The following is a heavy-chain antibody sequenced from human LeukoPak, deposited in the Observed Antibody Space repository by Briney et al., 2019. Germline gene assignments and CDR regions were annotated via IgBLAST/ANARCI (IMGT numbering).Heavy chain of an antibody. D-gene: IGHD1-1*01. CDR3: ARDLNWNRHAFDI. J-gene: IGHJ3*02. Sequence: PGGSLRLSCAASGFTFSSYSMNWVRQAPGKGLEWVSSISSSSSYIYYADSVKGRFTISRDNAKNSLYLQMNSLRAEDTAVYYCARDLNWNRHAFDIWGQGTMVTVSS. V-gene: IGHV3-21*01. CDR1: GFTFSSYS. CDR2: ISSSSSYI.